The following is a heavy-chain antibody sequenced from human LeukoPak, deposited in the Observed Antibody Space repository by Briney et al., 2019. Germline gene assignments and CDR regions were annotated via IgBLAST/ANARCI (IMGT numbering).Heavy chain of an antibody. J-gene: IGHJ4*02. Sequence: ASVKVSCKVSGYTLTELSMHWVRQAPGKGLEWMGGFDPEDGETIYAQKFQGRVTMTEDTSTDTAYMELSSLRSEDTAVYYCATAKIDYGDYDPYFDYWGQGTLVTVSS. CDR1: GYTLTELS. V-gene: IGHV1-24*01. CDR3: ATAKIDYGDYDPYFDY. CDR2: FDPEDGET. D-gene: IGHD4-17*01.